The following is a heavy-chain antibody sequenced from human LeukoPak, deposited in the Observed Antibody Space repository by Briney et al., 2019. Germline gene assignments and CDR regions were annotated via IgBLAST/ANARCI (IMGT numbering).Heavy chain of an antibody. Sequence: GGSLRLSCAASGFTFSVCGMHWVRQAPGKGLEWVAFIWYDGRDKYYVDSVKGRFTISRDNSKNTLYLQMNSLRAEDTAMYYCAKDPYSYGSYFDYWGQGTLVTVSS. CDR2: IWYDGRDK. CDR1: GFTFSVCG. J-gene: IGHJ4*02. V-gene: IGHV3-30*02. D-gene: IGHD5-18*01. CDR3: AKDPYSYGSYFDY.